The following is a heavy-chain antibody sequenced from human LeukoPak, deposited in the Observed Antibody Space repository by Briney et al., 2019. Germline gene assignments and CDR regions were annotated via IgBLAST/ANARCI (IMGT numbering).Heavy chain of an antibody. CDR1: GYSFTSYW. D-gene: IGHD3-22*01. CDR3: ASPGYYYDSSGYYPGRRYFQH. CDR2: IYPGDSDT. J-gene: IGHJ1*01. V-gene: IGHV5-51*01. Sequence: GESLKISCKGSGYSFTSYWIGWVRPMPGKGLEWMGIIYPGDSDTRYSPSFQGQVTISADKSISTAYLQWSSLKASDTAMYYCASPGYYYDSSGYYPGRRYFQHWGQGTLVTVSS.